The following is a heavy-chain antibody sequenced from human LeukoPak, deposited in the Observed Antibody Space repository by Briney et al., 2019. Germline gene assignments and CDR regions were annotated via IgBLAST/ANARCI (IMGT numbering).Heavy chain of an antibody. Sequence: SVKVSCKASGGTFSIYAISWVRQAPGQGLEWMGGIIPIFDTVNYAQKFQGRVTITADESTNTAYMELSSLRSEDTAVYYCARDQGRYFDWLLADNWFDPWGQGTLVTVSS. CDR1: GGTFSIYA. D-gene: IGHD3-9*01. CDR3: ARDQGRYFDWLLADNWFDP. J-gene: IGHJ5*02. CDR2: IIPIFDTV. V-gene: IGHV1-69*01.